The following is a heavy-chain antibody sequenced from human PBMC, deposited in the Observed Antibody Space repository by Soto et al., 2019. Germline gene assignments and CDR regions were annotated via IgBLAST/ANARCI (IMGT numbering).Heavy chain of an antibody. J-gene: IGHJ6*02. CDR3: ARQRRDGSDGCFFCHMDV. CDR1: RTPFSTYW. V-gene: IGHV5-51*01. Sequence: GEALKIPCHSCRTPFSTYWVAWVPQMSRKALGWVGLIYPDDSDTRYNPPFRGQVTISAEQSTSTVFLHWLRLKASDTATYFCARQRRDGSDGCFFCHMDVWGHGTSVTVSS. D-gene: IGHD2-21*01. CDR2: IYPDDSDT.